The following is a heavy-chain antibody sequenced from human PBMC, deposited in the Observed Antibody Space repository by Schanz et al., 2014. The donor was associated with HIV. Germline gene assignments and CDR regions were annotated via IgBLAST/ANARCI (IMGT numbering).Heavy chain of an antibody. V-gene: IGHV3-21*04. CDR3: AREGVTGYIDF. CDR1: GFMFSDYY. D-gene: IGHD6-13*01. CDR2: ISSSSTYI. Sequence: VQLVESGGGVVQPGRSLRLSCAASGFMFSDYYMDWVRQAPGKGLEWVSSISSSSTYIYYADSVKGRFAISRDNAMNSLFLQMNSLRAEDTAIYYCAREGVTGYIDFWGQGTLVTVSS. J-gene: IGHJ4*02.